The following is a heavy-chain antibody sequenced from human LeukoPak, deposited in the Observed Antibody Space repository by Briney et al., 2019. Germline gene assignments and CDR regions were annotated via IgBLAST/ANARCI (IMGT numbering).Heavy chain of an antibody. V-gene: IGHV4-30-2*01. CDR1: GGSITSGDFA. CDR2: IYLDGST. D-gene: IGHD1-26*01. CDR3: AADYTGNYHVEFDY. J-gene: IGHJ4*02. Sequence: SQTLSLTCAVSGGSITSGDFAWSWIRQPPGKGLDFIGYIYLDGSTLYNPSLKSRVTISVDTSKNQFSLKLSSVTAADTAVYYCAADYTGNYHVEFDYWGQGTLVTVSS.